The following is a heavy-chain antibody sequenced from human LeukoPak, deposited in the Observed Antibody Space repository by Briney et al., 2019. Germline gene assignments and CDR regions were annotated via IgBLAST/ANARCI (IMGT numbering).Heavy chain of an antibody. CDR3: ARAPRITMVRGVIYWFDP. CDR1: GYTFTSYD. CDR2: MNPNIGNT. V-gene: IGHV1-8*03. J-gene: IGHJ5*02. Sequence: ASVKVSCKASGYTFTSYDINWVRQATVQGLEWMGWMNPNIGNTGYAQKFQGRVTITRNTSISTAYMELSSLRSEDTAVYYCARAPRITMVRGVIYWFDPWGQGTLVTVSS. D-gene: IGHD3-10*01.